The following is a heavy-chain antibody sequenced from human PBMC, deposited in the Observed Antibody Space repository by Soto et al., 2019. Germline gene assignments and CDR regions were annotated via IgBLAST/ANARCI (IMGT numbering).Heavy chain of an antibody. D-gene: IGHD3-10*01. Sequence: SETLSLTCTVSGGSISNYYWSWIRQPPGKGLEWIGYIYYTGNTNYKPSLKSRVTISVDTSKSQFSLELSSVTAADTAVYYCAASETYYIDYWGQGMQVTVSS. J-gene: IGHJ4*02. CDR1: GGSISNYY. CDR2: IYYTGNT. V-gene: IGHV4-59*01. CDR3: AASETYYIDY.